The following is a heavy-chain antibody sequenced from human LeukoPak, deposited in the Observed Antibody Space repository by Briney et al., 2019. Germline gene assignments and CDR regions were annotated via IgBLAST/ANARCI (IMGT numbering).Heavy chain of an antibody. CDR3: AKDLSARFGELLFFMDV. Sequence: PGGSLRLSCAASGFTFSSYGMHWVRQAPGKGLEWVAVISYDGSNKYYADSVKGRFTISRDNSKNTLYLQMNSPRAEDTAVYYCAKDLSARFGELLFFMDVWGKGTTVTVSS. CDR1: GFTFSSYG. D-gene: IGHD3-10*01. CDR2: ISYDGSNK. J-gene: IGHJ6*04. V-gene: IGHV3-30*18.